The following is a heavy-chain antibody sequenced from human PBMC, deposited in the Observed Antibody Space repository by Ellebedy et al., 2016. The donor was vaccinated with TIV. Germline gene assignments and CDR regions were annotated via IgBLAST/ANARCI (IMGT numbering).Heavy chain of an antibody. J-gene: IGHJ4*02. D-gene: IGHD4-17*01. CDR2: ISGSGGST. Sequence: GESLKISXAASGFTFSSYAMSWVRQAPGKGLEWVSAISGSGGSTYYADSVKGRFTISRDNSKNTLYLQMNSLRAEDTAVYYCAKGDYGDYRTDYWGQGTLVTVSS. V-gene: IGHV3-23*01. CDR3: AKGDYGDYRTDY. CDR1: GFTFSSYA.